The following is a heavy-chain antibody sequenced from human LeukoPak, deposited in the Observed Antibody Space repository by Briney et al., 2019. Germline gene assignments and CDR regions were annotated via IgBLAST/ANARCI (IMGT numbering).Heavy chain of an antibody. CDR2: IYYGGGT. V-gene: IGHV4-38-2*02. Sequence: PSETLSLTCTASGYSISSGYYWGCIRPPPGKGLERIGIIYYGGGTYYNPSLKSRVTMSVDTSQKQFSLKLNSVTAADAAVYYCARHAGGIAAAGTRPFDYWGQGTLVTVSS. D-gene: IGHD6-13*01. J-gene: IGHJ4*02. CDR1: GYSISSGYY. CDR3: ARHAGGIAAAGTRPFDY.